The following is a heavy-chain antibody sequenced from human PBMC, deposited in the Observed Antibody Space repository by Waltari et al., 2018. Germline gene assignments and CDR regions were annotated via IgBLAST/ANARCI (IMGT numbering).Heavy chain of an antibody. D-gene: IGHD3-10*01. J-gene: IGHJ4*02. CDR1: GFSFTTSEVG. CDR3: AHRLRLRGGVSNHFDY. V-gene: IGHV2-5*01. CDR2: IYWNDNK. Sequence: QITLKESGPTLVEPTQTLTLTCTFSGFSFTTSEVGVGWIRQPPGKALEWLAFIYWNDNKRFNPSLRSRLTITKDTSKNQVVLRMTNMDPMDTATYDCAHRLRLRGGVSNHFDYWGQGILVTVSS.